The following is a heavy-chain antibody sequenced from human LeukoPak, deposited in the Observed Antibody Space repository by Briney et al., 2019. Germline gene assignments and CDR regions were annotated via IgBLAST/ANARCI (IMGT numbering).Heavy chain of an antibody. V-gene: IGHV3-30*18. Sequence: GGSLRLSCAAPGFTFSSYGMRWVRQAPGKGLEWVAVISYDGSNKYYADSVKGRFTISRDNTKNTLYLQMNSLRAEDTAVYYCAKDFFYGSGSYYSDYWGQGTLVTVSS. CDR1: GFTFSSYG. CDR2: ISYDGSNK. CDR3: AKDFFYGSGSYYSDY. J-gene: IGHJ4*02. D-gene: IGHD3-10*01.